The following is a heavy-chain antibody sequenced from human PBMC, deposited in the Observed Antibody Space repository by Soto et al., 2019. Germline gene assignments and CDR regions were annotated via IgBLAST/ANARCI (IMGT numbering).Heavy chain of an antibody. CDR1: GFTFSSYS. V-gene: IGHV3-21*01. CDR3: ARELGQKFDY. J-gene: IGHJ4*02. CDR2: ISSSSSYI. Sequence: KPGGSLRLSCAASGFTFSSYSMNWVRQAPGKGLEWVSSISSSSSYIYYADSVKGRFTISRDNAKNSLSLQMNSLRAEDTAVYYCARELGQKFDYWGQGTLVTVSS.